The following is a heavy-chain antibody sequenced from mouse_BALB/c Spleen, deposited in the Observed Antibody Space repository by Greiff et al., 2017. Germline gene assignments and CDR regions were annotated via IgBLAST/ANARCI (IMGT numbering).Heavy chain of an antibody. CDR3: ARNYDYDGGKGFAY. V-gene: IGHV2-6-7*01. Sequence: VQRVESGPGLVAPSQSLSITCTVSGFSLTGYGVNWVRQPPGKGLEWLGMIWGDGSTDYNSALKSRLSISKDNSKSQVFLKMNSLQTDDTARYYCARNYDYDGGKGFAYWGQGTLVTVSA. CDR1: GFSLTGYG. CDR2: IWGDGST. J-gene: IGHJ3*01. D-gene: IGHD2-4*01.